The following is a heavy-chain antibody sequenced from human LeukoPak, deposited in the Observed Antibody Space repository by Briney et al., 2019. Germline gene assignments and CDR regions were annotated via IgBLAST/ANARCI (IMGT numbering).Heavy chain of an antibody. CDR1: GYSFTNYW. Sequence: GESLKISCKGSGYSFTNYWIGWVRQIPGTGMEWMGIIYPGDSDTIYNPSFQGQVTISVDKSITTAYLQWSSLKASDTATYYCTRSFRGSGWYIDNWGQGTLVTVSS. J-gene: IGHJ4*02. V-gene: IGHV5-51*01. CDR2: IYPGDSDT. CDR3: TRSFRGSGWYIDN. D-gene: IGHD6-25*01.